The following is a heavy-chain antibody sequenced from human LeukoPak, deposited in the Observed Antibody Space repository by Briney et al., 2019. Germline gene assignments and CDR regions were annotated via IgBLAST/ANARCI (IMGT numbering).Heavy chain of an antibody. CDR2: FDPEDGET. D-gene: IGHD3-22*01. V-gene: IGHV1-24*01. CDR1: GYTLTELS. CDR3: ARTQYYYDSSGYYNWFDP. Sequence: ASVKVSCKVSGYTLTELSMHWVRQAPGKGLEWMGGFDPEDGETIYAQKFQGRVTMTTDTSTSTAYMELRSLRSDDTAVYYCARTQYYYDSSGYYNWFDPWGQGTLVTVSS. J-gene: IGHJ5*02.